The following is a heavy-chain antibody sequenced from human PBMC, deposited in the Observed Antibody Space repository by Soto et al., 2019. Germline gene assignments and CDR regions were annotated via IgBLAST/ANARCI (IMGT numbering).Heavy chain of an antibody. J-gene: IGHJ4*02. CDR1: GFTFSSYA. D-gene: IGHD3-3*01. V-gene: IGHV3-30-3*01. CDR2: ISYDGSNK. CDR3: ARDPYDFWSGYSSYFDY. Sequence: GGSLRLSCAASGFTFSSYAMHWVRQAPGKGLEWVAVISYDGSNKYYADSVKGRFTISRDNSKNTLYLQMNSLRAEDTAVYYCARDPYDFWSGYSSYFDYWGQGTLVTVSS.